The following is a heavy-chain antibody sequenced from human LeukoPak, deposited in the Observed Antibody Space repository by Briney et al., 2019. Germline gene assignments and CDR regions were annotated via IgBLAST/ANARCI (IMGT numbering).Heavy chain of an antibody. D-gene: IGHD1-1*01. J-gene: IGHJ4*02. Sequence: ASVKVSCKASGYTFTSYYMHWVRQAPGQGLEWMGIINPSGGSTSYAQKFQGRVTMTRNTSISTAYMELSSLRSEDTAVYYCARISGREGDWNGRNPIDYWGQGTLVTVSS. CDR3: ARISGREGDWNGRNPIDY. V-gene: IGHV1-46*01. CDR1: GYTFTSYY. CDR2: INPSGGST.